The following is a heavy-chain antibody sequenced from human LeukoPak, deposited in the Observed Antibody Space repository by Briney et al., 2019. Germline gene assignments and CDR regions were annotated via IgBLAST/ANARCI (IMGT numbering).Heavy chain of an antibody. CDR3: ARLSKGRYFDYIFDY. Sequence: SETLSLTCTVSGGSVSSTEFYWGWIRQPPGKGLQWIGNIYYTGCTYYNPSLNSRVTMSVDTSQNQISLKMTSVTAADTAVYYCARLSKGRYFDYIFDYWGQGTLVTVSS. CDR2: IYYTGCT. CDR1: GGSVSSTEFY. J-gene: IGHJ4*02. V-gene: IGHV4-39*01. D-gene: IGHD3-9*01.